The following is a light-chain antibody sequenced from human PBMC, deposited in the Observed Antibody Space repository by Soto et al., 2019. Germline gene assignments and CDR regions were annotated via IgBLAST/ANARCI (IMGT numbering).Light chain of an antibody. CDR3: QQYNNLPPWT. V-gene: IGKV3-15*01. CDR1: QNVGSN. J-gene: IGKJ1*01. Sequence: EILMTQSPDTVSVSPGERVTLSCRASQNVGSNLAWYQQKPGQPPRLLMYGVSTRATGIPARFSGSGSGTDFTLTISSLQSEDIAVYSCQQYNNLPPWTFGQGTKVELK. CDR2: GVS.